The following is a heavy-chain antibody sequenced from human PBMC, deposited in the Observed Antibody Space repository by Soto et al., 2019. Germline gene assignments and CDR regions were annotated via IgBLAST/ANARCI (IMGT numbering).Heavy chain of an antibody. CDR2: FDPEDGET. CDR3: ATNRRSSSWYYFDY. Sequence: ASVKVSCKVSGYTLTELSMHWVRQAPGKGLEWMGGFDPEDGETIYAQKFQGRVTMTEDTSTDTAYMALSSLRSEDTAVYYCATNRRSSSWYYFDYWGQGTLVTVSS. CDR1: GYTLTELS. J-gene: IGHJ4*02. D-gene: IGHD6-13*01. V-gene: IGHV1-24*01.